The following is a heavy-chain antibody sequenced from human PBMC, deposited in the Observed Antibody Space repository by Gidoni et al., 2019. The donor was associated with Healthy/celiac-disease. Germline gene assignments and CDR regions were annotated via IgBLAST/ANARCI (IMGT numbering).Heavy chain of an antibody. CDR1: GGSISSYY. V-gene: IGHV4-59*08. J-gene: IGHJ6*02. Sequence: QVQLQESGPGLVKPSETLYLTCTVSGGSISSYYWSWIRQPPGKGLEWIGYIYYSGSTNYNPSLKSRVTISVDTSKNQFSLKLSSVTAADTAVYYCAMVYDSSGYYPYYYYYGMDVWGQGTTVTVSS. CDR2: IYYSGST. CDR3: AMVYDSSGYYPYYYYYGMDV. D-gene: IGHD3-22*01.